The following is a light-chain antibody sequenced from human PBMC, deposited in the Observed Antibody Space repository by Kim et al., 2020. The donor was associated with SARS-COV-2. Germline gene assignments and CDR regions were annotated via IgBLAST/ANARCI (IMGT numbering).Light chain of an antibody. CDR3: QSYNRDNVL. CDR1: SGSIDEKY. Sequence: NPGTISCTRSSGSIDEKYVQWYQQRPGGVPTAVIYEDDQRPSGVSDRFSGSIDNSSNSASLTISGLRTEDEADYYCQSYNRDNVLFGGGTQLTVL. J-gene: IGLJ2*01. V-gene: IGLV6-57*03. CDR2: EDD.